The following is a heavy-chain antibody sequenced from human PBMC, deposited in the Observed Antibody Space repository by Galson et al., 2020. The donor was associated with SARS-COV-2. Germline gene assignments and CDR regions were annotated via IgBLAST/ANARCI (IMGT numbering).Heavy chain of an antibody. D-gene: IGHD2-2*01. J-gene: IGHJ3*02. CDR3: VTLERSSTSLYDAFDI. Sequence: GGSLRLSCSASGFTFSSYAMHWVRQAPGKGLEYVSAISSNGGSTYYADSVKGRFTISRDNSKNTLYLQMSSLRAEDTAVYYCVTLERSSTSLYDAFDIWGQGTMVTVSS. CDR1: GFTFSSYA. V-gene: IGHV3-64D*06. CDR2: ISSNGGST.